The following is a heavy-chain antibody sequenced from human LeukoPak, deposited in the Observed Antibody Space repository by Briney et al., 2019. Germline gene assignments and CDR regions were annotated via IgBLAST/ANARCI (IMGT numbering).Heavy chain of an antibody. Sequence: SETLSLTCTVSGGSISSYYWSWIRQPPGKGLEWIGYIYYSGSTNYNPSLKSRVTISVDTSKNQFSLKLSSVTAADTAVYYCARLLIYCSGGSCYPGNWFDPWGQGTLVTVSS. CDR3: ARLLIYCSGGSCYPGNWFDP. D-gene: IGHD2-15*01. V-gene: IGHV4-59*12. CDR2: IYYSGST. J-gene: IGHJ5*02. CDR1: GGSISSYY.